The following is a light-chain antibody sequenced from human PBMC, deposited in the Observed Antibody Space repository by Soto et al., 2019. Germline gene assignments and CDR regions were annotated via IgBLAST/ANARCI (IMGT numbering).Light chain of an antibody. CDR1: SGHSSYA. Sequence: QLVLTQSPSASASLGASVKLTCTLSSGHSSYAIAWHQQQPEKGPRYLMKLNSDGSHSKGDGIPDRFSGSSSGAERYLTISSHQSADEADYYCQTWGTGVVFGGGTKLTVL. V-gene: IGLV4-69*01. CDR2: LNSDGSH. CDR3: QTWGTGVV. J-gene: IGLJ2*01.